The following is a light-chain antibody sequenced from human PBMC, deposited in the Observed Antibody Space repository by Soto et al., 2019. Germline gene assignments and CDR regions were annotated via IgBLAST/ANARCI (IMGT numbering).Light chain of an antibody. J-gene: IGKJ2*03. V-gene: IGKV1-5*03. CDR3: HQYDSYPYS. CDR1: HSINIW. Sequence: DIQMTQSPSTLSAFVGDRVNITCRASHSINIWLAWYQQKAGKAPKLLIYKASNLKSGVPSRFSGSGYRTEFTLSISSLQPDAFATYYCHQYDSYPYSFGQGTKLEIK. CDR2: KAS.